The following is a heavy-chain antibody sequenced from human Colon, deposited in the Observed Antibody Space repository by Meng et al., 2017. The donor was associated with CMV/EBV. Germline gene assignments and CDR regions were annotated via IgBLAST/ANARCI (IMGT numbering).Heavy chain of an antibody. V-gene: IGHV3-11*01. CDR2: ISSSSATI. CDR3: ASRYSYVGF. CDR1: GFTFRDNY. J-gene: IGHJ4*01. Sequence: LPFAASGFTFRDNYMSWIRQAPGKGLEWISYISSSSATIYYADSVKGRFTISRDNAKQTLYLEMNNLRAEDTAVYYCASRYSYVGFWGHGTLVTVSS. D-gene: IGHD5-12*01.